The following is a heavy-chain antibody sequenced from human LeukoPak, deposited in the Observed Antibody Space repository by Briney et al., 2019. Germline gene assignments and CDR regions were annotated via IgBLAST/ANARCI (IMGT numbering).Heavy chain of an antibody. CDR2: IKEDGSEK. CDR1: GFTFSNYW. J-gene: IGHJ4*02. V-gene: IGHV3-7*01. D-gene: IGHD3-16*01. CDR3: ASGRQLGY. Sequence: GGSLRPSCAASGFTFSNYWMSWVRQAPGKGLEWVANIKEDGSEKYYVDSVKGRFTISRDNARNSLYLQMNSLRAEDTAVYYCASGRQLGYWGQGTLVTVSS.